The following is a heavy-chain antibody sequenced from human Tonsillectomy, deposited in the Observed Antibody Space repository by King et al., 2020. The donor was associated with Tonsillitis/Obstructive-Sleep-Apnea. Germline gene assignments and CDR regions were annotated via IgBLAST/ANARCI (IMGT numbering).Heavy chain of an antibody. CDR3: ARPTEDHYYDIRDYYPNCFDP. CDR1: GFTFSTYA. J-gene: IGHJ5*02. Sequence: VQLVESGGAVVQPGRSLRVSCAASGFTFSTYAMHWVRQAPGKGLEWVAVISYDGSNKYYADSVNGRFTISRDNSKNTLYLRMNSLRAEDTAVYYCARPTEDHYYDIRDYYPNCFDPWGQGTLVTVSS. CDR2: ISYDGSNK. D-gene: IGHD3-22*01. V-gene: IGHV3-30*04.